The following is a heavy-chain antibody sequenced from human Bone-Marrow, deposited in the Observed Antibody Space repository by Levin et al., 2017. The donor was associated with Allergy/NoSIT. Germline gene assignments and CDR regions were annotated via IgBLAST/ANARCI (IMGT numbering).Heavy chain of an antibody. V-gene: IGHV3-7*01. D-gene: IGHD2-2*01. J-gene: IGHJ4*02. Sequence: SCAASGFTFNAYWMTWVRQAPGKGLEWVATIKHDGSEKYYADSVEGRFTISRDNAENSLYVQMNSLRAEDTAVYYCARDSCSATSCYVYWGQGTLVTVSS. CDR2: IKHDGSEK. CDR1: GFTFNAYW. CDR3: ARDSCSATSCYVY.